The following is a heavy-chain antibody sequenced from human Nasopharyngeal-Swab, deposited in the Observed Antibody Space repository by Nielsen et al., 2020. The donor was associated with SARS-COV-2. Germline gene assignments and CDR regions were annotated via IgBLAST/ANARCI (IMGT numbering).Heavy chain of an antibody. D-gene: IGHD2-2*01. V-gene: IGHV3-64*02. CDR2: ISSNGVST. CDR3: ARAIFAYQLLIDGYYFDY. J-gene: IGHJ4*02. CDR1: GFTFSNYA. Sequence: GESLKISCAASGFTFSNYAMHWVRQAPGKGLEYVSAISSNGVSTYYADSVKGRFTISRDNSKNTLYLQMNSLRAEDTAMYYCARAIFAYQLLIDGYYFDYWGQGTLVTVSS.